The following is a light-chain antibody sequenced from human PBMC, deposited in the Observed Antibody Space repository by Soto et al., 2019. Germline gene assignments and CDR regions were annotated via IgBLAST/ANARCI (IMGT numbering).Light chain of an antibody. CDR1: RSDVGGYDY. J-gene: IGLJ1*01. CDR3: ASYDTSIHCV. Sequence: TAVPQCHLVHGDPGQSFNTSCTGARSDVGGYDYVSWYQHHPGKAPKLMIFEVSKRPSEVSDRCSGSMAGKTASPTISGLQGEDEFHYYCASYDTSIHCVFGRGTRFTL. V-gene: IGLV2-14*01. CDR2: EVS.